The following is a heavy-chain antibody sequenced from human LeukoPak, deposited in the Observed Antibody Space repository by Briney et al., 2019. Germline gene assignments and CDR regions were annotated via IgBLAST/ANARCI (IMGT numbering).Heavy chain of an antibody. Sequence: GGSLRLSCAASGFTFDDYAMHWVRQAPGKGLEWVSGTSWNSGSIGYADSVKGRFTISRDNAKNSLYLQMNSLRAEDTALYYCAKGKGKAARHAFDIWGQGTMVTVSS. D-gene: IGHD6-6*01. V-gene: IGHV3-9*01. J-gene: IGHJ3*02. CDR3: AKGKGKAARHAFDI. CDR1: GFTFDDYA. CDR2: TSWNSGSI.